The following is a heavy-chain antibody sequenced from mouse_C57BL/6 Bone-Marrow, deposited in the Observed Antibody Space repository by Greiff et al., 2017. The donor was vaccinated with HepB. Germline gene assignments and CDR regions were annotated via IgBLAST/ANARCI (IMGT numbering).Heavy chain of an antibody. Sequence: EVQLLESGAELVRPGASVKLSCTASGFNIKDDYMHWVKQRPEQGLEWIGWIDPENGDTEYASKFQGKATITADTSSNTAYLKLSSLTSEDTAVYYCTTGPTVAYWGQGTLVTVSA. CDR2: IDPENGDT. CDR1: GFNIKDDY. J-gene: IGHJ3*01. D-gene: IGHD1-1*01. V-gene: IGHV14-4*01. CDR3: TTGPTVAY.